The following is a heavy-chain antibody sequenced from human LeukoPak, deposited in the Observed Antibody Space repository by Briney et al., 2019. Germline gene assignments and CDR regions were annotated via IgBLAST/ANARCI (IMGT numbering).Heavy chain of an antibody. Sequence: SETLSLTCNVSGGSIRGYYWSWIRQPPGKGLEWIGYIYSSGSTNYNPSLKSRVTMSVDTSKNQFSLKVSSVTAADTAVYYCARDKLPRSNYYDSSGYKYWGQGTLVTVSS. V-gene: IGHV4-59*01. D-gene: IGHD3-22*01. J-gene: IGHJ4*02. CDR1: GGSIRGYY. CDR2: IYSSGST. CDR3: ARDKLPRSNYYDSSGYKY.